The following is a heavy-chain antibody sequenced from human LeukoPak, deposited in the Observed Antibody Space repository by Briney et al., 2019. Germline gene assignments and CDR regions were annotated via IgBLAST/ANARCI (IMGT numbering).Heavy chain of an antibody. J-gene: IGHJ6*02. CDR3: ARAGYSSSWYGYYYYGMDV. Sequence: SETLSLTCAVYGGSFSGYYWSWIRQPPGKGLEWIGEINHSGSTNYNPSLKSRVTISVDMSKNQFSLKLSSVTAADTAVYYCARAGYSSSWYGYYYYGMDVWGQGTTVTVSS. V-gene: IGHV4-34*01. CDR1: GGSFSGYY. D-gene: IGHD6-13*01. CDR2: INHSGST.